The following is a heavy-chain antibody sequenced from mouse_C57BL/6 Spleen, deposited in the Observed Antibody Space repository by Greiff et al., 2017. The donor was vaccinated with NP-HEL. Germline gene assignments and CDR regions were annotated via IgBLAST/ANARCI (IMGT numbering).Heavy chain of an antibody. Sequence: DVKLQESGPGLVKPSQSLSLTCSVTGYSITSGYYWNWLRQFPGNKLEWMGYISYDGSNNYNPSPKNRISITRDTSKNQFCLKLNSVTTEDTATYYGESRREAMDYWGQGTSVTVSS. J-gene: IGHJ4*01. V-gene: IGHV3-6*01. CDR3: ESRREAMDY. CDR1: GYSITSGYY. CDR2: ISYDGSN.